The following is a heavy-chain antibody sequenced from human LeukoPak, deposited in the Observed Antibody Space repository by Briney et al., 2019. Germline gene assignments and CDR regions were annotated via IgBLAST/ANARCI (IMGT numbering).Heavy chain of an antibody. CDR3: AREYYGILTGYFGPPYYGMDV. Sequence: GGSLRLSCAASGFTFSSYWMHWVRQAPGKGLVWVSRINSDGSSTSYADSVKGRFTISRDNAKNTLYLQMNSLRAEDTAVYYCAREYYGILTGYFGPPYYGMDVWSQGTTVTVSS. CDR1: GFTFSSYW. J-gene: IGHJ6*02. D-gene: IGHD3-9*01. V-gene: IGHV3-74*01. CDR2: INSDGSST.